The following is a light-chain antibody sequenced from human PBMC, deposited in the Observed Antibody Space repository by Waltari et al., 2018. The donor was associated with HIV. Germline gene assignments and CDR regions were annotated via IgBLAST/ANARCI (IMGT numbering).Light chain of an antibody. CDR3: CSYAGSYPVV. V-gene: IGLV2-11*01. CDR2: DVS. Sequence: QSALTQPRSVSGSPGPSVTISCTGTSSDVGVFNFLSWYQQHPGKAPKLMIYDVSKRPSGVPDRFSGSKSGNTASLTISGLQAEDEADYYCCSYAGSYPVVCGGGTKLTVL. CDR1: SSDVGVFNF. J-gene: IGLJ2*01.